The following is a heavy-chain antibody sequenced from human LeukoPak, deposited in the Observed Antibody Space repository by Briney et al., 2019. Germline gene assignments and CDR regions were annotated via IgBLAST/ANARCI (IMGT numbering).Heavy chain of an antibody. J-gene: IGHJ6*02. CDR3: ARRNAMDV. CDR1: GFTFSNYW. CDR2: INRDGSER. V-gene: IGHV3-7*03. Sequence: GGSLRLSCAASGFTFSNYWMTWVRQAPGKELEWVANINRDGSERYYVDSVKGRFTISRDDAKSSLYLQMNSLRAEDTAVYYCARRNAMDVWGQGTTVIVFS.